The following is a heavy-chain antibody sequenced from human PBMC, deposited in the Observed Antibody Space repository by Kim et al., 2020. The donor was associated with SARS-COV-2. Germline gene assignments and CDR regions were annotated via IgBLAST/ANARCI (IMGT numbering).Heavy chain of an antibody. CDR1: GFTFSSYS. J-gene: IGHJ4*02. Sequence: GGSLRLSCAASGFTFSSYSMNWVRQAPGKGLEWVSSISSSSSYIYYADSVKGRFTISRDNAKNSLYLQMNSLRAEDTAVYYCAGGYSYAYEGGGGYWGQGTLVTVSS. CDR3: AGGYSYAYEGGGGY. V-gene: IGHV3-21*01. D-gene: IGHD5-18*01. CDR2: ISSSSSYI.